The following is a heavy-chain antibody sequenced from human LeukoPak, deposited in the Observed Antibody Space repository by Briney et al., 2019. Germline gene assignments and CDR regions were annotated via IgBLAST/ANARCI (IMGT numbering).Heavy chain of an antibody. D-gene: IGHD7-27*01. CDR2: ISSSSSTI. J-gene: IGHJ4*02. CDR1: GFTFSTYS. V-gene: IGHV3-48*04. CDR3: AGENGGPDN. Sequence: GGSLRLSCAASGFTFSTYSMKWVRQAPGKGLEWVSYISSSSSTIYYADSVRGRFTISRDNAKNSLYLQMNSLRAEDTAVYYGAGENGGPDNGGRGTLFTVS.